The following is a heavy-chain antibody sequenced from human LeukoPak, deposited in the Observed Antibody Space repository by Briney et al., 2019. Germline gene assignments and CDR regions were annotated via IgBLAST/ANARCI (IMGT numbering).Heavy chain of an antibody. D-gene: IGHD3-16*01. CDR1: GGSFSGYY. J-gene: IGHJ4*02. CDR2: INHSGST. V-gene: IGHV4-34*01. CDR3: ARGLGYYFDY. Sequence: SETLSLTCAVYGGSFSGYYCRWLRQPPGKGLEWIGEINHSGSTNYNPSLKSRVTISVDTSKNQFSLKLSSGTAADTAVYYCARGLGYYFDYWGQGTLVTVSS.